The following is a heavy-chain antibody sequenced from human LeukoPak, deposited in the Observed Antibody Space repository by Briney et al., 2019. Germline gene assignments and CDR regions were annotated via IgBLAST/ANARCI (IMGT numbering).Heavy chain of an antibody. CDR2: IYYSGST. Sequence: PSETLSLTCTVSGGSIRSYYWSWIRQPPGKGLEWIGYIYYSGSTNYNPSLKSRVTISVDTSKNQFSLKLSSVTAADTAVYYCARGPAESRFLEWLLRDYYYGMDVWGQGTTVTVSS. V-gene: IGHV4-59*01. CDR3: ARGPAESRFLEWLLRDYYYGMDV. CDR1: GGSIRSYY. D-gene: IGHD3-3*01. J-gene: IGHJ6*02.